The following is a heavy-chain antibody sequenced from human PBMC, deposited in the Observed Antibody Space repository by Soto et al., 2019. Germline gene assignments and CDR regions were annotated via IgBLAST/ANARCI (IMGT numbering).Heavy chain of an antibody. CDR3: ARVRWSPYGMDV. J-gene: IGHJ6*02. Sequence: QVQLVESGGGVVQPGRSLRLSCAASGFTFSSYAMHWVRQAPGKGLEWVAVISYDGSNKYYADSVKGRFTISRDNSKNTLYLQMNSQRAEDTAVYYCARVRWSPYGMDVWGQGTTVTVSS. CDR1: GFTFSSYA. D-gene: IGHD3-3*01. CDR2: ISYDGSNK. V-gene: IGHV3-30-3*01.